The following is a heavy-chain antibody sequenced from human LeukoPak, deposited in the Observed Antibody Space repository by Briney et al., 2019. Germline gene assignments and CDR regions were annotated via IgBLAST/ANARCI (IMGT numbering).Heavy chain of an antibody. CDR2: IYSSGST. CDR1: GGSISNYF. Sequence: PSETLSLTCSVSGGSISNYFWPWIRQPPGKGLEWIGYIYSSGSTYYNPSFMSRVTFSVNTSKSGFSIKLYSWTAENTAVYYCARRPTGDPNFDYWAREPWSPSPQ. J-gene: IGHJ4*02. D-gene: IGHD7-27*01. CDR3: ARRPTGDPNFDY. V-gene: IGHV4-59*08.